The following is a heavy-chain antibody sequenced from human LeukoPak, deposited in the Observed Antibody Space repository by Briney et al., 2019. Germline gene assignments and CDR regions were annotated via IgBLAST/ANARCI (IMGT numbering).Heavy chain of an antibody. V-gene: IGHV4-59*08. J-gene: IGHJ6*03. Sequence: SETLSLTCTVAGGSISSYYWSWFRQPPGRGLEWIGYFYYSGGTNYNPSPKSRVTISVDTSKNQFSLKLSSVTAADTAVYYCARLRGDSILYYYYYMDVWGKGTTVTVSS. D-gene: IGHD2-21*02. CDR1: GGSISSYY. CDR3: ARLRGDSILYYYYYMDV. CDR2: FYYSGGT.